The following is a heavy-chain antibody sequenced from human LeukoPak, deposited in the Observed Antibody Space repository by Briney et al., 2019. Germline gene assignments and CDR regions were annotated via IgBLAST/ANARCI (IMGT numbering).Heavy chain of an antibody. CDR3: ARGWYFDY. Sequence: GGSLRLSCAASGFTVSLNYMNWVRQALGKGLEWISVIYNSDGTYYADSVKGRLTISRDNSKNTLYLQMNSLRAEDTAVYYCARGWYFDYWGQGTLVTVSS. J-gene: IGHJ4*02. CDR2: IYNSDGT. D-gene: IGHD6-13*01. V-gene: IGHV3-53*01. CDR1: GFTVSLNY.